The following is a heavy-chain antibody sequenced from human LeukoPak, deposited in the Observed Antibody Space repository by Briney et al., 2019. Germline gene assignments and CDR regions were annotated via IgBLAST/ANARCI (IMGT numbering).Heavy chain of an antibody. V-gene: IGHV4-34*01. CDR2: INHSGST. Sequence: SETLSLTCAVYGGSFSGYYWSWIRQPPGKGLEWIGEINHSGSTNYNPSLKSRVTISVDTSKNQFSLKLSSVTAADTAVYYCARGPRKDCVHTRAAAPFCYWGQRTNGTVS. D-gene: IGHD3-10*02. J-gene: IGHJ4*02. CDR1: GGSFSGYY. CDR3: ARGPRKDCVHTRAAAPFCY.